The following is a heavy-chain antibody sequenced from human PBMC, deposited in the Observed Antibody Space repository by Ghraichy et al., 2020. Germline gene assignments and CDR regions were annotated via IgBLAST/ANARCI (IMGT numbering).Heavy chain of an antibody. CDR3: ARKRVPMGGGYYAFDI. Sequence: GGSLRLSCAASEFTFSNYRMSWVRQAPGKGLEWVANIKQDESEKYYVDSVKGRFTISRDNAKNSLYLQMNSLRAEDTAVYYCARKRVPMGGGYYAFDIWGQGTMGTRPS. J-gene: IGHJ3*02. CDR2: IKQDESEK. V-gene: IGHV3-7*01. D-gene: IGHD2-21*02. CDR1: EFTFSNYR.